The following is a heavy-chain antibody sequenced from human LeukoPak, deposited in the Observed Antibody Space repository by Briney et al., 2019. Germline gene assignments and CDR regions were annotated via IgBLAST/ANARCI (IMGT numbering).Heavy chain of an antibody. J-gene: IGHJ6*03. Sequence: ASVKVSCKASGYTFTSYGISWVRQAPGQGLEWMGWISAYNGNTNYAQKLQGRVTMTTDTSTSTAYMELRSLRSDDTAVYYCARDILPYCSSMCYYMDVWGKGTTVTISS. D-gene: IGHD2-2*01. CDR1: GYTFTSYG. CDR2: ISAYNGNT. CDR3: ARDILPYCSSMCYYMDV. V-gene: IGHV1-18*01.